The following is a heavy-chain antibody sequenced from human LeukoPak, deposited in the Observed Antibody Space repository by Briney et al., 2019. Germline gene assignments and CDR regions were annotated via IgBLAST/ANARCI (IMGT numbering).Heavy chain of an antibody. D-gene: IGHD3-10*01. V-gene: IGHV3-21*01. CDR2: ISTTGSYI. CDR3: ARVRGYSRYQPLDY. Sequence: GSSLRPSCAASGFTFTSYTTNWVRQAAGNGLEWVSSISTTGSYIYYADSVKGRFTISRDNAKKSRYLQMDSLRAEDTAVYYCARVRGYSRYQPLDYWGQGTLVTVSS. J-gene: IGHJ4*02. CDR1: GFTFTSYT.